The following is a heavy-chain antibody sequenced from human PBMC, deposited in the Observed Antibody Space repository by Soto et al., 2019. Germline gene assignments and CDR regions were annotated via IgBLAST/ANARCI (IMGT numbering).Heavy chain of an antibody. V-gene: IGHV4-30-4*01. J-gene: IGHJ5*01. CDR3: ATVPHAYGTNWIDS. Sequence: SETLSLTCTVSGVSISSRNYYCSWIRQPPGKGLELLGYIYYTGTTHYNPSVKSRVTISLDTSKDHFSLNLSSVTAADTAIYYCATVPHAYGTNWIDSWGQGTLVT. CDR2: IYYTGTT. D-gene: IGHD1-7*01. CDR1: GVSISSRNYY.